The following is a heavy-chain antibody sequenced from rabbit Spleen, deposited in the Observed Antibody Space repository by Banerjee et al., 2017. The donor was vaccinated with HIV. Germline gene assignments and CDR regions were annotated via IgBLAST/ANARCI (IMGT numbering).Heavy chain of an antibody. J-gene: IGHJ4*01. D-gene: IGHD1-1*01. CDR2: IDVSSSGRT. Sequence: QEQLEESGGDLVKPEGSLTLTCTASGFSFSSSYWIWWVRQAPGKGLEWIACIDVSSSGRTYYASWAKGRFTISRTSSTTVALQMTSLTAADTATYFCVRGASSSGYYSLWGQGTLVTVS. CDR1: GFSFSSSYW. V-gene: IGHV1S45*01. CDR3: VRGASSSGYYSL.